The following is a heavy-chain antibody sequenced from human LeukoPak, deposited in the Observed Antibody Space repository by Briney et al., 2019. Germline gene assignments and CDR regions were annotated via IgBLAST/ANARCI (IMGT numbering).Heavy chain of an antibody. J-gene: IGHJ4*02. CDR1: GGSISSGGYY. D-gene: IGHD2-8*01. CDR3: ATGRVYAPGY. V-gene: IGHV4-31*03. Sequence: SEALSLTCTVSGGSISSGGYYWSWIRQHPGKGLEWIGYIYCSGSTYYNPSLKSRVTISVDTSKNQFSLKLSSVTAADTAVYYCATGRVYAPGYWGQGTLVTVSS. CDR2: IYCSGST.